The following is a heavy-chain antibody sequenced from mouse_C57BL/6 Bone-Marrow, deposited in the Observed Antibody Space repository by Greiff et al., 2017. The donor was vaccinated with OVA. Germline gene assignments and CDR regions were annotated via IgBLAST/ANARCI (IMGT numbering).Heavy chain of an antibody. D-gene: IGHD1-1*01. V-gene: IGHV1-81*01. CDR3: AREGYYYGGDY. CDR2: IYPRSGNT. J-gene: IGHJ2*01. CDR1: GYTFTSYG. Sequence: VKLQESGAELARPGASVKLSCKASGYTFTSYGISWVKQRTGQGLEWIGEIYPRSGNTYYNEKFKGKATLTADKSSSTAYMELRSLTSEDSAVYFCAREGYYYGGDYWGQGTTLTVSS.